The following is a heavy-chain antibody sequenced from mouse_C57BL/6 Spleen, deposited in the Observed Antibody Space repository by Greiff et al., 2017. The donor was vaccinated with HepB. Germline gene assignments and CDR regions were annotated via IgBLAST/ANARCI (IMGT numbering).Heavy chain of an antibody. J-gene: IGHJ2*01. CDR1: GFTFSDYY. D-gene: IGHD1-2*01. Sequence: DVQLVVSEGGLVQPGSSMKLSCTASGFTFSDYYMAWVRQVPEKGLEWVANFYYDGSITYYLDSLKRSFIISRDNAKNILYLQMSSLKSEDTATYYCARDHGSLDYWGQGTTLTVSS. CDR3: ARDHGSLDY. CDR2: FYYDGSIT. V-gene: IGHV5-16*01.